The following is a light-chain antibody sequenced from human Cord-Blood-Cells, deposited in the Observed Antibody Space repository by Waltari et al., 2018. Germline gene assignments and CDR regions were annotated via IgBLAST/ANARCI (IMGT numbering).Light chain of an antibody. V-gene: IGKV1-5*03. Sequence: IQMTQSPSTLSASVGDRVTITCRANQSISSWLAWYQQKPGKAPKLLIYKASSLESGVPSRFSGSGSGTEFTLTISSLQPDDFATYYCQQYNSYSRTFGQGTKVEIK. J-gene: IGKJ1*01. CDR1: QSISSW. CDR2: KAS. CDR3: QQYNSYSRT.